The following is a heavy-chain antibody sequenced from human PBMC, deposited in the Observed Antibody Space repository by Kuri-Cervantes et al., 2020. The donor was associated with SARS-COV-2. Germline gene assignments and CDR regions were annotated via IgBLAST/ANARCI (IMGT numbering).Heavy chain of an antibody. D-gene: IGHD6-13*01. CDR3: ASFYSSSWYVFDY. CDR2: INPNSGVT. V-gene: IGHV1-8*02. Sequence: ASVKVSCKAFGYTFNIYDINWVRQAPGQGLEWMGWINPNSGVTGYAQKFQSRVIMTRDTSRNTAYMELSRLRSDDTAVYYCASFYSSSWYVFDYWGQGTLVTVSS. J-gene: IGHJ4*02. CDR1: GYTFNIYD.